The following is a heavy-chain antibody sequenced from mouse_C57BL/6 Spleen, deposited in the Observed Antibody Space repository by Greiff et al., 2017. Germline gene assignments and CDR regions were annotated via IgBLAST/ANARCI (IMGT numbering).Heavy chain of an antibody. CDR2: IHPSDSDT. V-gene: IGHV1-74*01. CDR1: GYTFTSYW. CDR3: AIYSYDMDY. Sequence: QVQLKQPGAELVKPGASVKVSCKASGYTFTSYWMHWVKQRPGQGLEWIGRIHPSDSDTNYNQKFKGKATLTVDKSSSTDYMQLSGLTSGDSAVYYCAIYSYDMDYWGQGTSVTVSS. J-gene: IGHJ4*01.